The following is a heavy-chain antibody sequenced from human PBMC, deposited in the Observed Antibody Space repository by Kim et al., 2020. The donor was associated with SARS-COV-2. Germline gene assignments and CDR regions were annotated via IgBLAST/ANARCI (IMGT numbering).Heavy chain of an antibody. D-gene: IGHD6-13*01. V-gene: IGHV6-1*01. CDR3: AREPSSSWYSFDY. J-gene: IGHJ4*02. Sequence: YAVSVKSRIIINPDTSKNQFSLQLNSVTPEDTAVYYCAREPSSSWYSFDYWGQGTLVTVSS.